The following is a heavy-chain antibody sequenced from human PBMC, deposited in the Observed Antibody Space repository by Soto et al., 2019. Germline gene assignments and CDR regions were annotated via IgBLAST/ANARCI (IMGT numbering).Heavy chain of an antibody. CDR2: ISAYNGNT. CDR1: GYTFTSYG. D-gene: IGHD6-19*01. J-gene: IGHJ5*02. Sequence: GASVKVSCKASGYTFTSYGISWVRQAPGQGLEWMGWISAYNGNTNYAQKLQGRVTMTTDTSTSTAYMELRSLRSDDTAVYYCAGHSSGWFEDWFDPWGQGTLVPVSS. CDR3: AGHSSGWFEDWFDP. V-gene: IGHV1-18*01.